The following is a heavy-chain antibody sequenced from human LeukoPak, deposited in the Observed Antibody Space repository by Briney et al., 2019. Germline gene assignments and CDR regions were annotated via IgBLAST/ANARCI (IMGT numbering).Heavy chain of an antibody. CDR3: AARDWNDGPASH. V-gene: IGHV3-30*02. CDR2: IRYDGSNK. Sequence: GGSLRLSCAASGFTFSSYGMHWVRQAPGKGLERVAFIRYDGSNKYYEDSVKGRFTISRDNSKNTLYLQMNSLRAEDTAVYYCAARDWNDGPASHWGQGTLVTVSS. J-gene: IGHJ4*02. D-gene: IGHD1-1*01. CDR1: GFTFSSYG.